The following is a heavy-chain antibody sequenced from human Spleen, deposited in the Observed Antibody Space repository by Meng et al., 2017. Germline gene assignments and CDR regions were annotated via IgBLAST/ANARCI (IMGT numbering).Heavy chain of an antibody. J-gene: IGHJ3*02. CDR1: GGTFSSYA. V-gene: IGHV1-69*05. D-gene: IGHD5-18*01. Sequence: SVKVSCKASGGTFSSYAISWVRQAPGQGLEWMGGIIPIFGTANYAQKFQGRVTITTDESTSTAYMELSSLRSEDTAVYYCAGEHRKYSYGYDAFDIWGQGTMVTVSS. CDR2: IIPIFGTA. CDR3: AGEHRKYSYGYDAFDI.